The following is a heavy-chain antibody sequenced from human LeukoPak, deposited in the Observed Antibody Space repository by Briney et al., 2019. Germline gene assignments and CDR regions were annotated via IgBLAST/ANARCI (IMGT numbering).Heavy chain of an antibody. V-gene: IGHV1-24*01. CDR3: ATGASLRLGELSLYGYYYYYMDV. Sequence: ASVKVSCKVSGYTLTELSMHWVRQAPGKGLEWMGGFDPEDGETIYAQKFQGRVTMTEDTSTDTAYMELSSLRSEDAAVYYCATGASLRLGELSLYGYYYYYMDVWGKGTTVTISS. CDR1: GYTLTELS. J-gene: IGHJ6*03. D-gene: IGHD3-16*02. CDR2: FDPEDGET.